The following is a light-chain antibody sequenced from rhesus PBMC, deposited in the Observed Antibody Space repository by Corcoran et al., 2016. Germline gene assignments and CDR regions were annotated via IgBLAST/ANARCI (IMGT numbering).Light chain of an antibody. CDR3: KQDNGLLPWT. Sequence: EIVMTQSPATLSLSPGETATLSCRASESVGSYLAWYQQKPGQSPNSLVHRAYFRATGIPDRLRGSETREEVTLTSRLLEPEDVGVSHCKQDNGLLPWTFGQGTKVEIK. CDR2: RAY. V-gene: IGKV3-40*03. J-gene: IGKJ1*01. CDR1: ESVGSY.